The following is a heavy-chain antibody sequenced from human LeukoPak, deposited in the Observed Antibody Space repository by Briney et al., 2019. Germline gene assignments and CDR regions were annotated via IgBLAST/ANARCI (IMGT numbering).Heavy chain of an antibody. CDR3: AREGEYYYYMDV. J-gene: IGHJ6*03. V-gene: IGHV3-48*01. Sequence: GGSLRLSCAASGFTFSTYSMNWVRQAPGKGLEWVSYISSSGRTIYYADSVKGRFTISRDNAKNSLYLQMNSLRAEDTAVYYCAREGEYYYYMDVWGKGTTVTVSS. CDR2: ISSSGRTI. CDR1: GFTFSTYS.